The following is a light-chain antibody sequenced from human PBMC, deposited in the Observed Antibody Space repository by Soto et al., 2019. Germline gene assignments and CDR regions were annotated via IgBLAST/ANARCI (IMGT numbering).Light chain of an antibody. CDR3: CSYAGSSLI. V-gene: IGLV2-14*01. CDR1: SSDVGGYNY. CDR2: EVS. J-gene: IGLJ2*01. Sequence: QSVLTQPASVSGSPGQSITISCTGTSSDVGGYNYVSWYQQHPGKAPKLMIYEVSNRPSGVSNRFSGSKSGNTASLTISGLQAEDEADYYCCSYAGSSLIFGGGTKVTVL.